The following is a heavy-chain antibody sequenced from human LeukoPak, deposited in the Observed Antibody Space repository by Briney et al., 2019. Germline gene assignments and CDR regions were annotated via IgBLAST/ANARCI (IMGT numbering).Heavy chain of an antibody. Sequence: ASVKVSCKASGYTFTSYGVSWVRQAPGQGLEWMGWISAYNGNTNYAQKLQGRVTMTRDTSTSTVYMELSSLRSEDTAVYYCAREAAAGTGFFDYWGQGTLVTVSS. CDR2: ISAYNGNT. D-gene: IGHD6-13*01. V-gene: IGHV1-18*01. J-gene: IGHJ4*02. CDR3: AREAAAGTGFFDY. CDR1: GYTFTSYG.